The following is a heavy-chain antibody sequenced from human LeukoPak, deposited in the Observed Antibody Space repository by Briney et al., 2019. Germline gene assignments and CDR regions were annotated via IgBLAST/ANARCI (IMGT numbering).Heavy chain of an antibody. CDR1: GGSISSYY. CDR2: IYTSGST. J-gene: IGHJ5*02. Sequence: SETLSLTCTVSGGSISSYYWSWIRQPAGKGLEWIGRIYTSGSTNYNPSLKSRVTMSVDTSKNQFSLKLSSVTAADTAVYYCARVYYDSSGYYHHWFDPWGQGTLVTVSS. V-gene: IGHV4-4*07. D-gene: IGHD3-22*01. CDR3: ARVYYDSSGYYHHWFDP.